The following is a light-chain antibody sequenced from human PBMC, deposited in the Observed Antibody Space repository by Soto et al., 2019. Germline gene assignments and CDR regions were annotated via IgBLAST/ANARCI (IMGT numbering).Light chain of an antibody. J-gene: IGLJ1*01. Sequence: QSALTQPASVSGSPGQSITISCTGSSGDVGGYNYVSWYQQHPGKAPKLIIYEVTNRPSGVSNRFSASKSGNTASLTISGLHAEDEAYYYCSSYTNTATLVVFGTVTKLTVL. CDR2: EVT. CDR3: SSYTNTATLVV. V-gene: IGLV2-14*01. CDR1: SGDVGGYNY.